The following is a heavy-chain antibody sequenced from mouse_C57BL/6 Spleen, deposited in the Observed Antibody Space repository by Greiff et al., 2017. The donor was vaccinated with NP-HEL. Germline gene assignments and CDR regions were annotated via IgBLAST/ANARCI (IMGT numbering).Heavy chain of an antibody. CDR1: GFTFSSYG. CDR2: ISSGGSYT. CDR3: ARDGYSDY. D-gene: IGHD2-3*01. J-gene: IGHJ2*01. Sequence: DVKLVESGGDLVKPGGSLKLSCAASGFTFSSYGMSWVRQTPDKRLEWVATISSGGSYTYYPDSVKGRFTISRDNAKNTLYLQMSSLKSEDTAMYYCARDGYSDYWGQGTTLTVSS. V-gene: IGHV5-6*02.